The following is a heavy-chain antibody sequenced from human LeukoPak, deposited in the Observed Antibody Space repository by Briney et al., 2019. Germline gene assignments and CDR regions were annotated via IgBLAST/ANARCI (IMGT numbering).Heavy chain of an antibody. D-gene: IGHD6-19*01. J-gene: IGHJ4*02. CDR1: GFSFSGSA. Sequence: GGSLRLSCAASGFSFSGSAMHWVRQASGKGLEWVGRIRGKANNYATAYAASVKGRFTISRDDSKNTAYLQMNSLKTEDTAVYYCAKGVAVADVARHWGQGTLVTVSS. CDR3: AKGVAVADVARH. CDR2: IRGKANNYAT. V-gene: IGHV3-73*01.